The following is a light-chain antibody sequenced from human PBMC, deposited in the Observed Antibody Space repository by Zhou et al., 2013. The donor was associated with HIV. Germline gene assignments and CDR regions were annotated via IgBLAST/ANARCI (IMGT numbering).Light chain of an antibody. Sequence: EIVLTQSPGTLSLSPGEGATLSCRASQSVRGTHLVWYQQKLGQAPRLLIYDTSNRATGIPDRFSGSGSGTDFTLTISSLEPGDFAVYFCQQRDKWPGTFGQGTKVDIK. CDR2: DTS. CDR1: QSVRGTH. J-gene: IGKJ1*01. CDR3: QQRDKWPGT. V-gene: IGKV3D-20*02.